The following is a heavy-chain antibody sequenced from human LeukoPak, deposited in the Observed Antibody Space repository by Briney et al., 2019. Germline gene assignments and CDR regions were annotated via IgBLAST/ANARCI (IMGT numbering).Heavy chain of an antibody. D-gene: IGHD3-22*01. CDR2: IKQDGSEK. CDR3: ARDRPITTYYYDSSGYYFNY. Sequence: PGGSLRPSCAASGFTFSSYWMSWVRQAPGKGLEWVANIKQDGSEKYYVDSVKGRFTISRDNAKNSLYLQMNSLRAEDTAVYYCARDRPITTYYYDSSGYYFNYWGQGTLVTVSS. J-gene: IGHJ4*02. CDR1: GFTFSSYW. V-gene: IGHV3-7*03.